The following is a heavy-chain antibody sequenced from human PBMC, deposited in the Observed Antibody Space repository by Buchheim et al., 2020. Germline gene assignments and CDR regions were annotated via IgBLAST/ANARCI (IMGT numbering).Heavy chain of an antibody. V-gene: IGHV4-59*08. CDR2: VYYGGQRF. D-gene: IGHD2-21*01. CDR1: GGSISNYY. Sequence: QVQLQESGPRLVRPSETLSLTCNVSGGSISNYYWTWIRQIPGKGLEWIGHVYYGGQRFASKPTLRGRVTIQVDTSRVHFSLMLTSVTASDTAKYFCARRHTPVDPHLDFWGQGIL. CDR3: ARRHTPVDPHLDF. J-gene: IGHJ4*02.